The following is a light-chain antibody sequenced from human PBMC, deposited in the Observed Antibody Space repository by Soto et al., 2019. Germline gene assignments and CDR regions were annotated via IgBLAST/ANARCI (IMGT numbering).Light chain of an antibody. J-gene: IGLJ1*01. Sequence: QLVLTQPPSASGTPGQRVTISCSGSSSNIGSSVVNWYHQLPGTAPKLLIYFNNRGPSGVPDRFSVSKSGTSASLAISGLQSEDDGDYYCAAWDDSLNVYVFGTGTKLTVL. CDR1: SSNIGSSV. CDR2: FNN. V-gene: IGLV1-44*01. CDR3: AAWDDSLNVYV.